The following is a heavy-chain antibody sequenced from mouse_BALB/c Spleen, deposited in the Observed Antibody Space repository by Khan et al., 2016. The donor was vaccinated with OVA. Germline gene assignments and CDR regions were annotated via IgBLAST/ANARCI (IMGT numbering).Heavy chain of an antibody. CDR3: AIISDGYDWFAY. CDR1: GFSLTSYG. J-gene: IGHJ3*01. Sequence: QVQLKQSGPGLVAPSQSLSITCTVSGFSLTSYGVSWVRQPPGKGLEWLGVIWGDGSTNYHSALISRLSLSKDNSKRQVFLKLNSLQTDDTATYYCAIISDGYDWFAYWGQGTLVTVSA. V-gene: IGHV2-3*01. CDR2: IWGDGST. D-gene: IGHD2-2*01.